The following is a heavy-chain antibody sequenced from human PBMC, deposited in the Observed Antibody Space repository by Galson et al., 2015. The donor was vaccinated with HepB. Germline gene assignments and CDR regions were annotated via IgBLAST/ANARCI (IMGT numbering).Heavy chain of an antibody. V-gene: IGHV3-48*04. CDR1: TFIFSPYS. CDR2: ISSGSTTI. Sequence: SLRLSCAASTFIFSPYSMNWVRQAPGKGLEWVSYISSGSTTIYYADSVKGRFTISRDNAKNMLYLQMNTLRVEDTAVYYCVKRDCPLTNCFAYYFDYWGQGSLVTVSS. CDR3: VKRDCPLTNCFAYYFDY. J-gene: IGHJ4*02. D-gene: IGHD2-2*01.